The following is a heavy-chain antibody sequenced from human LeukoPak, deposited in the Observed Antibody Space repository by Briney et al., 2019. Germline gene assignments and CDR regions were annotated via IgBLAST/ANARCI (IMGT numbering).Heavy chain of an antibody. J-gene: IGHJ4*02. CDR3: ARGRTVTTLDY. V-gene: IGHV4-34*01. CDR2: INHSGST. CDR1: GGSFSGYY. D-gene: IGHD4-17*01. Sequence: SETLSLTCAVYGGSFSGYYWSWIRQPPGKGLEWIGEINHSGSTNYNPSLKSRVTISVDTSQNQFSLKLSSVTAADTAVYYCARGRTVTTLDYWGQGTLVTVSS.